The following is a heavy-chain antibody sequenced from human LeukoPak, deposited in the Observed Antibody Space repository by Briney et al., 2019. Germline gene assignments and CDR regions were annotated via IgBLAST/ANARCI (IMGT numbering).Heavy chain of an antibody. CDR1: GFTFRSFS. V-gene: IGHV3-21*01. J-gene: IGHJ4*02. CDR3: VRGGTYCDSTCKGADY. Sequence: GGSLRLSCAASGFTFRSFSMNWVRQAPGKGLEWVSAIDSSTTRIYYANSVRGRFTISRDNAKNSLDLQMNSLRAEDTAVYYCVRGGTYCDSTCKGADYWGQGTLVAVSS. CDR2: IDSSTTRI. D-gene: IGHD2/OR15-2a*01.